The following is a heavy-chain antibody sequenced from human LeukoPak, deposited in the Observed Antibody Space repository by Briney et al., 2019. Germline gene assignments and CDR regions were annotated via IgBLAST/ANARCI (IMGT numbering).Heavy chain of an antibody. J-gene: IGHJ4*02. CDR3: TRVGRVAVAAYYFDY. Sequence: PGGSLRLSCAASGFTVGSNYMSWVRQAPGKGLEWVSVIYSGGSTHYADSVKGRFTISRDNSKNTLYLQMNSLRAEDTAVYYCTRVGRVAVAAYYFDYWGQGTLVTVSS. V-gene: IGHV3-53*01. D-gene: IGHD6-19*01. CDR2: IYSGGST. CDR1: GFTVGSNY.